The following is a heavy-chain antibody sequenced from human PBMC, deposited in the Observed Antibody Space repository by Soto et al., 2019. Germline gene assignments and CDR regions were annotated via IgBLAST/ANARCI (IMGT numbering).Heavy chain of an antibody. Sequence: SETLSLTCAVYGGSFSGYYWTWIRQPPGKGLEWIGEINHSGNINFNPSLKSRLTISLDTSKKHFSLKLSSVTEADTAAYYCARADRTMVTSYSLDVWGQGPTVAV. CDR3: ARADRTMVTSYSLDV. V-gene: IGHV4-34*01. CDR1: GGSFSGYY. CDR2: INHSGNI. J-gene: IGHJ6*02. D-gene: IGHD4-17*01.